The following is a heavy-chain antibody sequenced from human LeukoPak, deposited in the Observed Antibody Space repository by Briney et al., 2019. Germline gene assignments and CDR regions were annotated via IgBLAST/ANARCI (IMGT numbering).Heavy chain of an antibody. D-gene: IGHD5-18*01. Sequence: GGSLRLSCAAPGFSVSACVMSWVRQAPGKGLEWVSTMSESGGMTYYADSVKGRFTISRDNSKNTLYLQMNSLKAEDTAIYYCARDVGDSYGHELFDYGGQGTLVTVSS. CDR3: ARDVGDSYGHELFDY. J-gene: IGHJ4*02. CDR1: GFSVSACV. CDR2: MSESGGMT. V-gene: IGHV3-23*01.